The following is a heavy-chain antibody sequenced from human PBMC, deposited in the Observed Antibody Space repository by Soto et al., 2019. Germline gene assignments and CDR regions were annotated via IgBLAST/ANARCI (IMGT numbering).Heavy chain of an antibody. CDR1: GYTFTSYA. D-gene: IGHD3-9*01. CDR2: INPNSGGT. Sequence: ASVKVSCKASGYTFTSYAIHWVRQAPGQGLEWMGWINPNSGGTNYAQKFQGWVTMTRDTSISTAYMELSRLRSDDTAVYYCARDHRRYYDILNGLAKTGYRGFGMDVWGQGTTVTVSS. V-gene: IGHV1-2*04. J-gene: IGHJ6*02. CDR3: ARDHRRYYDILNGLAKTGYRGFGMDV.